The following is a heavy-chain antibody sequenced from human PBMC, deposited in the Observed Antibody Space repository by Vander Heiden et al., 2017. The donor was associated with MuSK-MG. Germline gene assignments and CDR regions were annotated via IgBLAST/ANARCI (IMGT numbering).Heavy chain of an antibody. Sequence: TCAVYGGSFSGYYWSWIRQPPGKGLEWIGEINHSGSTNYNPSLKSRVTISVDTSKNQFSLKLSSVTAADTAVYYCARGSGLVPQDIVLMVYAMGYYYYGMDVWGQGTTVTVSS. CDR1: GGSFSGYY. J-gene: IGHJ6*02. V-gene: IGHV4-34*01. D-gene: IGHD2-8*01. CDR3: ARGSGLVPQDIVLMVYAMGYYYYGMDV. CDR2: INHSGST.